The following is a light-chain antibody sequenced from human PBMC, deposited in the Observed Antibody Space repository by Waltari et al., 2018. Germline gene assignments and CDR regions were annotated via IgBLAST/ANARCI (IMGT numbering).Light chain of an antibody. CDR1: SGNIATNY. CDR2: EDN. J-gene: IGLJ2*01. Sequence: FMLTQPHSVSESPGKTVTISCTRSSGNIATNYVQWYQQRPGSAPTKVIYEDNQRPSGVLVRFSGSIDSSSNSASLIISGLKAEDEADYYCQSFDSSHVVFGGGTKLTVL. CDR3: QSFDSSHVV. V-gene: IGLV6-57*03.